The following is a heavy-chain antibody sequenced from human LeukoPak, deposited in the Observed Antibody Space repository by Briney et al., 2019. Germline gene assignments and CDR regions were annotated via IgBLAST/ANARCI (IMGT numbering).Heavy chain of an antibody. D-gene: IGHD6-19*01. CDR3: AKCIAVAYYYGMDV. Sequence: PGRSLRLSCAASGFTFSSYGMYWGRQAPGKGLEWVAVISYDGSNKYYADSVKGRFTISRNNSKNTLYLQMNSLRAEDTAVYYCAKCIAVAYYYGMDVWGQGTTVTVSS. CDR2: ISYDGSNK. CDR1: GFTFSSYG. J-gene: IGHJ6*02. V-gene: IGHV3-30*18.